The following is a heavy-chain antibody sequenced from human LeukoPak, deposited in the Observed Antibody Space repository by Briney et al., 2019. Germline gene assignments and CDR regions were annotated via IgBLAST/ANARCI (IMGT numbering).Heavy chain of an antibody. J-gene: IGHJ4*02. CDR1: GFTFSKYA. Sequence: GGSLRLFCSASGFTFSKYAMSWVRQAPGKGLEWVSTISGTGGSANYADSVKGRFTFSRDNSKDTLYLQMNGLRAEDTAVYYCAKDQGGRYYDILAGYYPENFFDYWGQGTLVTVSS. CDR2: ISGTGGSA. D-gene: IGHD3-9*01. V-gene: IGHV3-23*01. CDR3: AKDQGGRYYDILAGYYPENFFDY.